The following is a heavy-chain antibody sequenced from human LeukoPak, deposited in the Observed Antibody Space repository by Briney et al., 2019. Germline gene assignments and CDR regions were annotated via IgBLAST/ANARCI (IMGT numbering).Heavy chain of an antibody. CDR1: GFTFSSYA. J-gene: IGHJ4*02. V-gene: IGHV3-30*04. D-gene: IGHD5-18*01. CDR2: ISYDGSNK. CDR3: ARDPDTALDY. Sequence: GGSLRLSCAASGFTFSSYAMHWVRQAPGKGLEWVAVISYDGSNKYYADSVKGRFTISRDNSKNTLYLQMNSLRAEDTAVYYCARDPDTALDYWGQGTLDTVSS.